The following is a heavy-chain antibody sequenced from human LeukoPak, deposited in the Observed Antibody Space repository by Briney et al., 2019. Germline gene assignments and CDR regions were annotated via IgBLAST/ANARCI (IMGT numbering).Heavy chain of an antibody. CDR1: GFIFSTYE. Sequence: GGSLRLSCEASGFIFSTYEMNWVRQTPGKGLEWVSYISANAATEYYADSVKGRFTISRDNAKNSLYLQMNSLRAEDTAVYYCTREPPVIEALGTADYWGQGTLVTVSS. D-gene: IGHD6-13*01. V-gene: IGHV3-48*03. CDR2: ISANAATE. CDR3: TREPPVIEALGTADY. J-gene: IGHJ4*02.